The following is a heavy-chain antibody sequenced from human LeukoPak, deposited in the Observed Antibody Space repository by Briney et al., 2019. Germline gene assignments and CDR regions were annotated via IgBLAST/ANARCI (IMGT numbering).Heavy chain of an antibody. Sequence: ASVKVSCRASGGTFSSYAISWVRQAPGQGLEWTGGIIPIFGTANYAQKFQGRVTITADESTSTAYMELSSLRSEDTAVYYCARDMHYYYGSGLDIWGQGTMVTVSS. CDR1: GGTFSSYA. D-gene: IGHD3-10*01. J-gene: IGHJ3*02. CDR3: ARDMHYYYGSGLDI. V-gene: IGHV1-69*13. CDR2: IIPIFGTA.